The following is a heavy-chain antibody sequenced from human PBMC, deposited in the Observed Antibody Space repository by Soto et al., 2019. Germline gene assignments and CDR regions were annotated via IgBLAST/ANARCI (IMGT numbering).Heavy chain of an antibody. J-gene: IGHJ5*02. V-gene: IGHV3-30*18. D-gene: IGHD3-10*01. Sequence: QVQLVESGGGVVQPGRSLRLSCAASGFSLSSYAMHWVRQAPGKGLEWVAVTSSDGSNKYYADSVKGRLTISRDNSKDTLYLQLNSLRPEDTAVYYCAKGPLGSGSYYTRLDLWGQGTLVTVSS. CDR1: GFSLSSYA. CDR3: AKGPLGSGSYYTRLDL. CDR2: TSSDGSNK.